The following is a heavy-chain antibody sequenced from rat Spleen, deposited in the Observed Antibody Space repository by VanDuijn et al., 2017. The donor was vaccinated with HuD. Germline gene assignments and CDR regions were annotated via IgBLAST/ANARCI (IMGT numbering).Heavy chain of an antibody. V-gene: IGHV5S23*01. CDR2: ISPSGGST. Sequence: EVQMVESGGGLVQPGRFLKLSCAASGFTFSDYDMAWVRQAPTKGLEWVASISPSGGSTYYRDSVKGRFTVSRDNAKSTLYLQMDSLRSEDTATYYCARLMYTTDDYWGQGVMVTVSS. J-gene: IGHJ2*01. CDR3: ARLMYTTDDY. CDR1: GFTFSDYD. D-gene: IGHD1-6*01.